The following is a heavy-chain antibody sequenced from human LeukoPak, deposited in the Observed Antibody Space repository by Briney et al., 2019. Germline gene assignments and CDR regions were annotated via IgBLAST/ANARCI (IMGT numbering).Heavy chain of an antibody. D-gene: IGHD3-16*01. CDR2: INPNSGGT. V-gene: IGHV1-2*02. CDR1: GYTLTGYY. CDR3: ARGEGGYENLQH. J-gene: IGHJ1*01. Sequence: SVTVSCKASGYTLTGYYMHWVRQAPGQGLEWMGWINPNSGGTNYAQKFQGRVTMTRDTSINTAYMELSRLRSDDTAVYYCARGEGGYENLQHWGQGTLVTVAS.